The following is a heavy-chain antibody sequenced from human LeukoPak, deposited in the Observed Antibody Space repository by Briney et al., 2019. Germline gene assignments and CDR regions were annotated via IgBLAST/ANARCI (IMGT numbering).Heavy chain of an antibody. CDR2: INPNSGGT. Sequence: ASVKVSCKASGNTLTGNYIHWVRQAPGQGLEWMGWINPNSGGTNYAQKFQGRVTMTRDTSISTAYMELSRLRSDDTAVYYCARGNLRWALYYWGQGTLVTVSS. CDR3: ARGNLRWALYY. D-gene: IGHD3-16*01. CDR1: GNTLTGNY. J-gene: IGHJ4*02. V-gene: IGHV1-2*02.